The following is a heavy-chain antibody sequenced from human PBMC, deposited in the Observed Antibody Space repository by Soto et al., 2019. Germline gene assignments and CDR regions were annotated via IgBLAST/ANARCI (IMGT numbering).Heavy chain of an antibody. CDR2: ISGGSLST. D-gene: IGHD5-18*01. J-gene: IGHJ4*02. CDR3: AKMIAYSYGYFDY. V-gene: IGHV3-23*01. Sequence: TGGSLRLSCAASGFTFSSYAMSWVRQAPGKGLEWVSGISGGSLSTYYADSVKGRFTISRDNSKNTLFLQMNSLSAEDTAVYYCAKMIAYSYGYFDYWGQGTLVTVSS. CDR1: GFTFSSYA.